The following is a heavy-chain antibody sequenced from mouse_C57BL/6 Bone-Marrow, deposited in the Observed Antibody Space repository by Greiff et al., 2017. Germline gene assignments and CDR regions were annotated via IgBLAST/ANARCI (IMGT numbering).Heavy chain of an antibody. Sequence: DVHLVESGGGLVKPGGSLKLSCAASGFTFSSYAMSWVRQTPEKRLEWVATISDGGSYTYYPDNVKGRFTISRDNAKNNLYLQMSHLKSEDTAMYYCAGTNTYFDYWGQGTTLTVSS. CDR3: AGTNTYFDY. D-gene: IGHD1-1*01. CDR1: GFTFSSYA. J-gene: IGHJ2*01. CDR2: ISDGGSYT. V-gene: IGHV5-4*01.